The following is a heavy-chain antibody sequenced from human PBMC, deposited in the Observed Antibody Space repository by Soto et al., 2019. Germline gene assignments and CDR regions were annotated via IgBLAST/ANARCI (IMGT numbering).Heavy chain of an antibody. V-gene: IGHV3-7*05. D-gene: IGHD2-2*01. CDR3: AKSISAIPSDS. J-gene: IGHJ4*02. CDR2: IKQDGSEI. CDR1: GFTFSNYW. Sequence: EVQLVESGGGLVQSGGSLRLSCAASGFTFSNYWMSWVRQGPGKGPEWVANIKQDGSEIYYVDSVKGRFTISRDNAKSSLYVQMTSQRAEDTAVYHCAKSISAIPSDSWGQGTLVTVSS.